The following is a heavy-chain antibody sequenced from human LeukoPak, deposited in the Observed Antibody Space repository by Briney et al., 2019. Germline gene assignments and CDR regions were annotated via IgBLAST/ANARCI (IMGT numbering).Heavy chain of an antibody. J-gene: IGHJ6*03. CDR3: AKDRRGDYYYYMDV. D-gene: IGHD5-24*01. CDR1: GFTFDDYG. V-gene: IGHV3-30*02. CDR2: IRYDGSNK. Sequence: GGSLRLSCAASGFTFDDYGMSWVRQAPGKGLEWVAFIRYDGSNKYYADSVKGRFTISRDNSKNTLYLQMNSLRAEDTAVYYCAKDRRGDYYYYMDVWGKGTTVTVSS.